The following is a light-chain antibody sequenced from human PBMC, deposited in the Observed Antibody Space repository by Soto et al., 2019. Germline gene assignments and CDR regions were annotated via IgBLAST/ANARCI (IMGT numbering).Light chain of an antibody. V-gene: IGLV1-51*01. J-gene: IGLJ2*01. CDR3: ETWDSSLSAGV. CDR1: SSNIGNNY. CDR2: DNN. Sequence: QSVLTQPPSVSAAPGQKVTISCSGSSSNIGNNYVSWYQHLPGTAPKLLIYDNNKRPSGIPDRFSGSKSGTSATLGITGLQTGDEADYYCETWDSSLSAGVFGGGTKVIVL.